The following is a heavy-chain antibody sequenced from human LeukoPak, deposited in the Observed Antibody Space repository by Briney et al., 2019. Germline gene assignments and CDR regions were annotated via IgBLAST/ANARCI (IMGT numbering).Heavy chain of an antibody. CDR2: ISGSGGST. Sequence: GGSLRLSCAASGFTFSSYAMSWVRQAPGKGLGWVSAISGSGGSTYYADSVKGRFTISRDNSKNTLYLQMNSLRAEDAAVYYCAKVSTTHVVWVTGYFDYWGQGTLVTVSS. CDR1: GFTFSSYA. CDR3: AKVSTTHVVWVTGYFDY. J-gene: IGHJ4*02. D-gene: IGHD3-16*01. V-gene: IGHV3-23*01.